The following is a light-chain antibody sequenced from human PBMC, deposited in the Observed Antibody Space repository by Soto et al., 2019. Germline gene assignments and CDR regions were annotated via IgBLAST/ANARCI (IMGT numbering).Light chain of an antibody. V-gene: IGLV2-14*01. CDR1: SNDVGNYNY. Sequence: QAVVTQPASVSGSPGQSITISCTGTSNDVGNYNYVSWYQQYPGRAPKLMIYEVSNRPSGVSNRFSGSKSGNTASLTISGLQAGDEADYYCSSYTGSSPLYVFGTGTKLTVL. CDR2: EVS. J-gene: IGLJ1*01. CDR3: SSYTGSSPLYV.